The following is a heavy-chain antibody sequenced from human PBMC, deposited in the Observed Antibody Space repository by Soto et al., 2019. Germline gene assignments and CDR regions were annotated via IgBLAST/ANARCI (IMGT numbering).Heavy chain of an antibody. V-gene: IGHV1-46*01. Sequence: ASVKVSCKAAGYTFTTYYMHWVRQAPGQGLEWMGVIDPTHGSTTYAQKFQGRVTMTSDTSTNTVYMELSSLKSEGTAVYYCARVPYDTTGYYAFWGQVTLFPVSP. CDR3: ARVPYDTTGYYAF. CDR1: GYTFTTYY. CDR2: IDPTHGST. D-gene: IGHD3-22*01. J-gene: IGHJ4*02.